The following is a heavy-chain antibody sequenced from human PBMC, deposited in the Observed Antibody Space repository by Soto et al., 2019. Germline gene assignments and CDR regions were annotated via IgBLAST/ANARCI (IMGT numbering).Heavy chain of an antibody. V-gene: IGHV1-69*13. CDR2: IIPIFGTA. J-gene: IGHJ5*02. CDR1: GGTFSSYA. CDR3: ARDGAGSRDHYWFDP. D-gene: IGHD1-1*01. Sequence: SVKVSCKASGGTFSSYAISWVRQAPGQGLEWMGGIIPIFGTANYAQKFQGRVTITADESTSTAYMELSSLRSEDTAVYYCARDGAGSRDHYWFDPWGQGTLVTVSS.